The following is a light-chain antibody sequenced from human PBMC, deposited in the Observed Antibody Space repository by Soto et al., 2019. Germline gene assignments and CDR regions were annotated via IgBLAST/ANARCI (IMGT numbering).Light chain of an antibody. CDR3: QQYNNWPPN. V-gene: IGKV3-15*01. CDR2: DAS. CDR1: QSVSSN. Sequence: IGISQSPATLSVSPGERATLSCRASQSVSSNLAWYQQKPGQAPRLLIFDASTRATGVPARFSGSGSGTEFTLTVSSLQSEDIAVYFCQQYNNWPPNFGQGTRLEI. J-gene: IGKJ5*01.